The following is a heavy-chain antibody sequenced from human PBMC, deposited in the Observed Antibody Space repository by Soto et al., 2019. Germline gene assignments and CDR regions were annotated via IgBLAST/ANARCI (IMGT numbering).Heavy chain of an antibody. V-gene: IGHV4-34*01. CDR3: ARARDTAMIKPLGLKNNWFDP. Sequence: SETLSLTCAVYGGSFSGYYWSWIRQPPGKGLEWIGEINHSGSTNYNPSIKSRVTISVDTSKNQFSLKLSSVTAADTAVYYCARARDTAMIKPLGLKNNWFDPWGQGTLVTVSS. J-gene: IGHJ5*02. D-gene: IGHD5-18*01. CDR1: GGSFSGYY. CDR2: INHSGST.